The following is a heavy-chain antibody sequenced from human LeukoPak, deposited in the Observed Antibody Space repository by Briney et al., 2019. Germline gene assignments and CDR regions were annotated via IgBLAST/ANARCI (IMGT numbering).Heavy chain of an antibody. D-gene: IGHD1-26*01. CDR2: VSAHNGVR. CDR3: AILRSGHNYYFDF. Sequence: ASVKVSCKPSGHIDLDYGINWVRQAPGQGLEWMGWVSAHNGVRNYAETFQDRVTLHTDTSTATAFMEPRGLKSDDTAVYYCAILRSGHNYYFDFWGQGTLVTVSS. J-gene: IGHJ4*02. CDR1: GHIDLDYG. V-gene: IGHV1-18*01.